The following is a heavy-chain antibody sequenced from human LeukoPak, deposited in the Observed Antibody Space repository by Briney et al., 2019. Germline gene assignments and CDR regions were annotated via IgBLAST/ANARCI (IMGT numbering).Heavy chain of an antibody. CDR3: ARGSGRIYGSGSYYQRVYYYGMDV. CDR2: IYYSGST. CDR1: GGSISSSSYY. J-gene: IGHJ6*04. D-gene: IGHD3-10*01. V-gene: IGHV4-39*01. Sequence: SETLSLTCTVSGGSISSSSYYWGWIRQPPGKGLEWIGSIYYSGSTYYNPSLKSRVTISVDTSKNQFSLKLSSVTAADTAVYYCARGSGRIYGSGSYYQRVYYYGMDVWGKGTTVTVSS.